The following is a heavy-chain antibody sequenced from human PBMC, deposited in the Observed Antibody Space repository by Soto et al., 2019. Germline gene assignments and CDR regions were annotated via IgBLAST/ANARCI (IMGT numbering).Heavy chain of an antibody. CDR2: IIPILGIA. CDR1: GGTFSSYT. CDR3: ARDARSSFDWFDP. V-gene: IGHV1-69*08. Sequence: QVQLVQSGAEVKKPGSSVKVSCKASGGTFSSYTISWVRQAPGQRLEWMGRIIPILGIANYAQKFQGKATITADKSTSTAYMELSSLRSEDTAVYYCARDARSSFDWFDPWGQGTLVTVSS. J-gene: IGHJ5*02.